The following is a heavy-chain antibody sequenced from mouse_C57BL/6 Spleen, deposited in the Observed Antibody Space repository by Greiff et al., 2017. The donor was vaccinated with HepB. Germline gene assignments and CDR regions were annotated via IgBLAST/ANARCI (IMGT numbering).Heavy chain of an antibody. V-gene: IGHV5-12*01. Sequence: DVMLVESGGGLVQPGGSLKLSCAASGFTFSDYYMYWVRQTPEKRLEWVAYISNGGGSTYYPDTVKGRFTISRDNAKNTLYLQMSRLKSEDTAMYYCARHDYDWLGFAYWGQGTLVTVSA. CDR1: GFTFSDYY. D-gene: IGHD2-4*01. CDR2: ISNGGGST. J-gene: IGHJ3*01. CDR3: ARHDYDWLGFAY.